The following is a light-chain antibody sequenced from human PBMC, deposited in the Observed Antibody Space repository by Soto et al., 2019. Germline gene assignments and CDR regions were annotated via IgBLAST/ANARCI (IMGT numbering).Light chain of an antibody. CDR3: QQYGSSRWT. V-gene: IGKV3-20*01. CDR1: QSVSSNY. CDR2: GAS. Sequence: ENVLTQSPGTLSLSPGERATLSCRASQSVSSNYLAWYQQKPGQAPRLLVYGASSRATGIPDRFSGSGSGTDFTLTISRLEPEDFVVYYCQQYGSSRWTFGQGTKVDIK. J-gene: IGKJ1*01.